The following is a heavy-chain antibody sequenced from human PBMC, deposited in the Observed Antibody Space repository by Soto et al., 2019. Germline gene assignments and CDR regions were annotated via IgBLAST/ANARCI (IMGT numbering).Heavy chain of an antibody. D-gene: IGHD1-1*01. J-gene: IGHJ6*02. CDR1: GGSISSYY. Sequence: QVQLQESGPGLVKPSETLSLTCTVSGGSISSYYWSWIRQPPGKGLEWIGYIYYSGSTNYNPSLNSRGTISVDKSKNELSLKLSSVTAADTAVYYCARVPAKKRATTRYSYHSGMDVWGQGNTGPGSS. CDR2: IYYSGST. CDR3: ARVPAKKRATTRYSYHSGMDV. V-gene: IGHV4-59*01.